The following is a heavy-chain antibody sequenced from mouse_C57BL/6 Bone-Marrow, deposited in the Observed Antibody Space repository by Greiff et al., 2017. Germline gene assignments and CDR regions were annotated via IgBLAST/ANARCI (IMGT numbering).Heavy chain of an antibody. D-gene: IGHD2-3*01. J-gene: IGHJ3*01. Sequence: QVQLKQSGAELVRPGTSVKVSCKASGYAFTNYLIEWVKQRPGRGLEWIGVIMPGSGGTNYNEKFKGKATLTADKSSSTAYMQLSSLTSEDSAGYVCAREDDGYYGFAYWGQGTLVTVSA. CDR2: IMPGSGGT. V-gene: IGHV1-54*01. CDR1: GYAFTNYL. CDR3: AREDDGYYGFAY.